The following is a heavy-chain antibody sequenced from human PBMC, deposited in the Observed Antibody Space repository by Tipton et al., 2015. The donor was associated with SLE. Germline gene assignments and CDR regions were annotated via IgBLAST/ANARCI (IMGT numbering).Heavy chain of an antibody. J-gene: IGHJ6*03. CDR1: GFTFDDYA. CDR3: ARSYYYYYMDV. CDR2: INWNSGTI. V-gene: IGHV3-9*01. Sequence: SLRLSCAASGFTFDDYAMHWVRQAPGKGLEWVSGINWNSGTIVYADSVEGRFTISRDNAKNSLYLQMNSLRPEDTAFYYCARSYYYYYMDVWGKGTTVIVSS.